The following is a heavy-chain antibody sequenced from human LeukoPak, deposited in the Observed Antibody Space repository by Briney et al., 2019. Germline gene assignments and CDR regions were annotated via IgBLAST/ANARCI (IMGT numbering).Heavy chain of an antibody. Sequence: GGSLRLSCAASGFIVSNNFMTWVRQAPGKGLEWVSVIYSSSRTYYADSVKGRFTISRDNSKNTVNLQMNSLRAEDTALYYCAGGQMFTSGGFDDWGQGTLVTVSS. CDR3: AGGQMFTSGGFDD. D-gene: IGHD6-19*01. J-gene: IGHJ4*02. CDR2: IYSSSRT. V-gene: IGHV3-53*01. CDR1: GFIVSNNF.